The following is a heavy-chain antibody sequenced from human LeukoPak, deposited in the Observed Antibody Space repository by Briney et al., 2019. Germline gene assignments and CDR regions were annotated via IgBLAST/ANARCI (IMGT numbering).Heavy chain of an antibody. CDR1: GFTLSRYG. Sequence: GGSLRLSCAASGFTLSRYGMNWVRQAPGKGLELVSAIRQSAGSTYYADSVKGRFTISRDNSKNTLDLQMNSLRTYGTAVYYCAKVYSLTTIVTPAFDFWGEGSLVTVSS. CDR3: AKVYSLTTIVTPAFDF. V-gene: IGHV3-23*01. CDR2: IRQSAGST. D-gene: IGHD4-23*01. J-gene: IGHJ4*02.